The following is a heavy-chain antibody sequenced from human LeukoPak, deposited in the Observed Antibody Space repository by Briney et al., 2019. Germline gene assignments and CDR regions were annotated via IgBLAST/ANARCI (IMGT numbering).Heavy chain of an antibody. CDR3: ARVLGDISSSLYFDY. CDR1: GFTFDDYG. CDR2: INWNGGST. Sequence: GGSLRLSCAASGFTFDDYGMSWVRQAPGKGLEWVSGINWNGGSTGYADSVKGRFTISRGNAKNSLYLQMNSLRAEDTALYYCARVLGDISSSLYFDYWGQGTLVTVSS. D-gene: IGHD6-13*01. J-gene: IGHJ4*02. V-gene: IGHV3-20*04.